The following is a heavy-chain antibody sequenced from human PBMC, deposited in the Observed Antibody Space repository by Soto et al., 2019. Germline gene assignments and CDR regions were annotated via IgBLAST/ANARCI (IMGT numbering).Heavy chain of an antibody. D-gene: IGHD3-3*01. CDR3: ARTATFGVAYFDS. Sequence: SETLSLTCSVSGDSISSSNYYWGWIRKPPGKGLEWIGNIFYNGATYYNPSLKSRVTISLDTSKSQFSLNLRSVTATDTAIYCCARTATFGVAYFDSWXQGTLVTVSS. J-gene: IGHJ4*02. CDR2: IFYNGAT. V-gene: IGHV4-39*01. CDR1: GDSISSSNYY.